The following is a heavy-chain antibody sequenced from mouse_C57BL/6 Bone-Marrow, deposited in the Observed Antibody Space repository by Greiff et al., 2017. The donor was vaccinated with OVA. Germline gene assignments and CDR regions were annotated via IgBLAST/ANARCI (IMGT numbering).Heavy chain of an antibody. J-gene: IGHJ2*01. Sequence: QVHVKQSGPELVKPGASVKISCKASGYSFTSYYIHWVKQRPGQGLEWIGWIYPGSGNTKYNEKFKGKATLTADTSSSTAYMQLSSLTSEDSAVYYCARWGYGSSPDYWGQGTTLTVSS. CDR3: ARWGYGSSPDY. CDR1: GYSFTSYY. V-gene: IGHV1-66*01. CDR2: IYPGSGNT. D-gene: IGHD1-1*01.